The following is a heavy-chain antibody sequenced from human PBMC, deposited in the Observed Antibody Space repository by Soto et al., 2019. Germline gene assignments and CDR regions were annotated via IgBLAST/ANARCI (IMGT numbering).Heavy chain of an antibody. J-gene: IGHJ4*02. V-gene: IGHV3-48*02. CDR3: ARDRFRFDY. CDR1: GLTFSTYS. Sequence: EVQLVESGGGLVQPGGSLRLSCAASGLTFSTYSMNGVRQAQGKGLEWVSHISSSSNIYYADSVKGRFTISRDNAKNSLYLQMNSLRDEDTAVYYCARDRFRFDYWGQGTVVTVSS. CDR2: ISSSSNI.